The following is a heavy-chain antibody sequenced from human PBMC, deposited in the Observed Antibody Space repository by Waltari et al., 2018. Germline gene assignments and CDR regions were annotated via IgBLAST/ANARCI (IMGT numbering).Heavy chain of an antibody. D-gene: IGHD3-22*01. CDR3: ARDYCDRTNCHGMDV. CDR2: ISYNASNI. V-gene: IGHV3-30*04. J-gene: IGHJ6*02. Sequence: QMQLVESGGGGVQPGRSLRLSCAASEFTFSSYAMHWVRQAPGKGLEWVAVISYNASNIYYVDSVKGRFTISRDNSKKTLFLQMNSLRAEDTAIYYCARDYCDRTNCHGMDVWGQGTAVTVSS. CDR1: EFTFSSYA.